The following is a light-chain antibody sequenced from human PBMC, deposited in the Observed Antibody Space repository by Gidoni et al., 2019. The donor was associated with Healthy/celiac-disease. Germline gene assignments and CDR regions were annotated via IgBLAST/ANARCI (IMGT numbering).Light chain of an antibody. CDR3: QQYYSYPRT. CDR1: HGISSY. V-gene: IGKV1-8*01. CDR2: AAS. J-gene: IGKJ1*01. Sequence: AIRMTQSPSSFSASTGDRVTITCRASHGISSYLAWYQQKPGKAPKLLIYAASTLRSGVPSRFRGSGSGTDFTLTISCLQSEDFATYYCQQYYSYPRTFGQGTKVEIK.